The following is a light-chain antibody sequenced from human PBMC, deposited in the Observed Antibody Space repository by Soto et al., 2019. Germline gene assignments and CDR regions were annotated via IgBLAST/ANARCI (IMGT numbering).Light chain of an antibody. J-gene: IGLJ1*01. CDR2: EVS. CDR3: CSYAGSSTYV. Sequence: QSALTQHASVSGAPGQWRTISCTGTSSDVGSYNLVSWYQQHPGKAPKLMIYEVSKRPSGVSNRFSGSKSGNTASLTISGLQAEDEADYYCCSYAGSSTYVFGTGTKVTV. CDR1: SSDVGSYNL. V-gene: IGLV2-23*02.